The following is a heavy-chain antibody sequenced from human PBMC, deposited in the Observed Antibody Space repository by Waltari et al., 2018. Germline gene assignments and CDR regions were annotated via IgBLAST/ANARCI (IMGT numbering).Heavy chain of an antibody. CDR3: AREKGVVVAATYYYYGMDV. CDR2: IYYSGST. D-gene: IGHD2-15*01. CDR1: GGPISSYY. Sequence: QVQLQESGPGLVKPSETLSLTCTVAGGPISSYYWRWIRQPPRQGLEWNGYIYYSGSTNYNPSLKSRVTISVDTSKNQFSLKLSSVTAADTAVYYCAREKGVVVAATYYYYGMDVWGQGTTVTVSS. J-gene: IGHJ6*02. V-gene: IGHV4-59*01.